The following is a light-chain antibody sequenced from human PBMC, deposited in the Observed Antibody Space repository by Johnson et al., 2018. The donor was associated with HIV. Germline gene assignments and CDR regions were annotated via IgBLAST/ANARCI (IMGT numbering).Light chain of an antibody. CDR1: SSNIGINY. J-gene: IGLJ1*01. Sequence: QSVLTQPPSVSAAPGQKVTISCSGSSSNIGINYVSWYQQLPGTAPKLLIYDNNKRPSGIPDRFSGYKSGTSATLGITGLQTGDEADYYCGTWDSSLSAYVFGTGTKVTVL. V-gene: IGLV1-51*01. CDR2: DNN. CDR3: GTWDSSLSAYV.